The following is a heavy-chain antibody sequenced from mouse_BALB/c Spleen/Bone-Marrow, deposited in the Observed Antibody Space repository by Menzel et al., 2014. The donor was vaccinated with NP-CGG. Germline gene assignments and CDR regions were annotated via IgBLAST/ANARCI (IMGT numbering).Heavy chain of an antibody. CDR1: GYTFTNYW. CDR3: TRRAYGGSYGLAY. CDR2: INPSTGYT. V-gene: IGHV1-7*01. J-gene: IGHJ3*01. Sequence: QVQLKDSGAELAKPGASVKMSCKASGYTFTNYWMHWVKRRPGQGLEWIGYINPSTGYTEYNQKFKDKATLTADKSSSTAYMQLSSLTSEDSSVFYCTRRAYGGSYGLAYWGLGTLVTVSA. D-gene: IGHD1-1*01.